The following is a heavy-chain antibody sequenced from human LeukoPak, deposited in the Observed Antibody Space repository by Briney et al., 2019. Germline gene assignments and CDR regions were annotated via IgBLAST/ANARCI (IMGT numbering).Heavy chain of an antibody. Sequence: PGGSLRLSCAASGFTFSSYAMSWVRQAPGKGLEWVSAISGSGGSTYYADSVKSRFTISRDNSKNTLYLQMNSLRAEDTAVYYCAKDVEQQLVRVGAFDIWGQGTMVTVSS. V-gene: IGHV3-23*01. CDR3: AKDVEQQLVRVGAFDI. CDR1: GFTFSSYA. J-gene: IGHJ3*02. D-gene: IGHD6-13*01. CDR2: ISGSGGST.